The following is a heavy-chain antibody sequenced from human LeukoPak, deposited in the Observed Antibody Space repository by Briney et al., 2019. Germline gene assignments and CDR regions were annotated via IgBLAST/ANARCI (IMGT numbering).Heavy chain of an antibody. Sequence: GGSLRLSCAASGFTFDDYATHWVRQAPGKGLEWVSLISWDGGSTYYADSVKGRFTISRDNSKNSLYLQMNSLRAEDTALYYCAKGGGSGRGTYFDYWGQGTLVTVSS. V-gene: IGHV3-43D*04. CDR1: GFTFDDYA. CDR3: AKGGGSGRGTYFDY. CDR2: ISWDGGST. D-gene: IGHD3-16*01. J-gene: IGHJ4*02.